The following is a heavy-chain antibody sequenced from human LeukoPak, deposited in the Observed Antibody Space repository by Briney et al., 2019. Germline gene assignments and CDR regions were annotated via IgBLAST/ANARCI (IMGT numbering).Heavy chain of an antibody. Sequence: GGSLRLSCAASGFTFSSYAMSWVRQAPGKGLEWVSAISGSGGSTYYADSVKGRFTISRDNSKNTLYLQMNSLRAEDTAVYYCARDSGRYYDSSGYGYCGQGTLVTVSS. CDR3: ARDSGRYYDSSGYGY. D-gene: IGHD3-22*01. J-gene: IGHJ4*02. V-gene: IGHV3-23*01. CDR2: ISGSGGST. CDR1: GFTFSSYA.